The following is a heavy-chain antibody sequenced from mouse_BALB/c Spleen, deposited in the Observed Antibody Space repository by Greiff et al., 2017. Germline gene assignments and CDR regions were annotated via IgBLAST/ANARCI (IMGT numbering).Heavy chain of an antibody. CDR1: GYTFTDYA. Sequence: QVQLQQSGAELVRPGVSVKISCKGSGYTFTDYAMHWVKQSHAKSLEWIGVISTYYGDASYNQKFKGKATMTVDKSSSTAYMELARLTSEDSAIYYCARGYGNSFDYWGQGTTLTVSS. J-gene: IGHJ2*01. CDR2: ISTYYGDA. CDR3: ARGYGNSFDY. V-gene: IGHV1S137*01. D-gene: IGHD2-10*02.